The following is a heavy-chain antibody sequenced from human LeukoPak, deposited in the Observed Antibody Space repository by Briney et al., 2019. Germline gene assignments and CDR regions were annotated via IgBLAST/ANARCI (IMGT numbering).Heavy chain of an antibody. CDR3: AKAKAPYSSSPIDY. V-gene: IGHV3-23*01. D-gene: IGHD6-6*01. CDR1: GFTFSSYA. J-gene: IGHJ4*02. CDR2: ISDSGGST. Sequence: PGGSLRLSCAASGFTFSSYAMSWVRQAPGKGLEWVSTISDSGGSTYYAGAVKGRFTISRDNSKNTLYLQMNSLRAEDTAVYYCAKAKAPYSSSPIDYWGQGTLVTVSS.